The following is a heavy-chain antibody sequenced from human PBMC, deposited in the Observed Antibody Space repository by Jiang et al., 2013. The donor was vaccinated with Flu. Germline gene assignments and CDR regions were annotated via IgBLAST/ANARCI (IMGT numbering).Heavy chain of an antibody. V-gene: IGHV3-13*01. D-gene: IGHD1-26*01. CDR1: GFTFSSYD. CDR3: ARVRGGSYLNAFDI. Sequence: VQLLESGGGLVQPGGSLRLSCAASGFTFSSYDMHWVRQATGKGLEWVSAIGTAGDTYYPGSVKGRFTISRENAKNSLYLQMNSLRAGDTAVYYCARVRGGSYLNAFDIWGQGTMVTVSS. J-gene: IGHJ3*02. CDR2: IGTAGDT.